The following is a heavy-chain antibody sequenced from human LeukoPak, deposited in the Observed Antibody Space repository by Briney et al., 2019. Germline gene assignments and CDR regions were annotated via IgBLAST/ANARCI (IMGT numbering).Heavy chain of an antibody. CDR2: IGTSSTTI. CDR3: ANDGVGATMFHAFDI. CDR1: GFTFSSYT. Sequence: PGGSLRLSCAASGFTFSSYTMNWVRQPPGKGLEWVSNIGTSSTTIYYADSVKGRFTISRDNSKNTLYLQMNSLRAEDTAVYYCANDGVGATMFHAFDIWGQGTMVTVSS. D-gene: IGHD1-26*01. V-gene: IGHV3-48*01. J-gene: IGHJ3*02.